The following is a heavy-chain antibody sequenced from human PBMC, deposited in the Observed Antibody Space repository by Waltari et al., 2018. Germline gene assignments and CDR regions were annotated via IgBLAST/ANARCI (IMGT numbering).Heavy chain of an antibody. J-gene: IGHJ4*02. CDR2: ISWEGSTT. V-gene: IGHV3-43D*03. CDR1: GFTFDDYA. CDR3: AKDSRGYSGWVDY. Sequence: EVQLVESGGVVVQPGGSLRLSCAASGFTFDDYAMHWVRQAPGKGLELVSLISWEGSTTSYADSVKGLFTISRDNSKNSLYLQMNSLRAEDNALYYCAKDSRGYSGWVDYWCQGTLVTVSS. D-gene: IGHD6-19*01.